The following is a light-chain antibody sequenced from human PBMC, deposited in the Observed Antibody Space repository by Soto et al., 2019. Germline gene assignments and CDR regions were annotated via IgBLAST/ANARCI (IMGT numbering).Light chain of an antibody. J-gene: IGKJ1*01. Sequence: EIVLTQSPGIMYLSPGERATLSCRASQSVGRSYLAWYQQKPGQSPRLLIFGTSIRATGIPDGFSGGGSGADFTLTITRPDTEDFAVYYCQQYDSFPPWTFGQGTRVEVK. CDR3: QQYDSFPPWT. CDR2: GTS. CDR1: QSVGRSY. V-gene: IGKV3-20*01.